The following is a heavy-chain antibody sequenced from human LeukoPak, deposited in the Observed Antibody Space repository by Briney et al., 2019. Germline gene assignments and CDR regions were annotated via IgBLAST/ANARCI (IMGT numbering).Heavy chain of an antibody. CDR1: GFTFSSYA. J-gene: IGHJ4*02. Sequence: GGSLRLSCAASGFTFSSYAMSWVRQAPGKGLEWVSAISGSGGSTYYADSVKGRFTISRDNSKNTLYLQMNSLRAEDTAVCYCAKVKFGGGWGFDFWGQGTLVTVSS. D-gene: IGHD3-16*01. CDR2: ISGSGGST. V-gene: IGHV3-23*01. CDR3: AKVKFGGGWGFDF.